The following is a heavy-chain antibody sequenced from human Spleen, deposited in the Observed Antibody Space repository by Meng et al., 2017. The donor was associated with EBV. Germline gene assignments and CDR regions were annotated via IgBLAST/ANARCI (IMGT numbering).Heavy chain of an antibody. J-gene: IGHJ4*02. CDR2: ISGSGAGT. D-gene: IGHD6-19*01. V-gene: IGHV3-23*01. CDR3: VKDLAVAGN. CDR1: GFTFSNYA. Sequence: GLIXPXXXLRLSCAASGFTFSNYAMAWVRQAPGKGLEWVSSISGSGAGTYYADSVKGRFTVSRDNSKNTLYLQMNSLGVDDTAVYYCVKDLAVAGNWGQGTLVTVSS.